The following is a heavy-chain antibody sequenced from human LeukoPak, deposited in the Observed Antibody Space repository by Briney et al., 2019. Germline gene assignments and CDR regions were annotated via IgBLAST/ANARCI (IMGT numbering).Heavy chain of an antibody. V-gene: IGHV4-39*01. D-gene: IGHD3-9*01. CDR2: IYYSGST. CDR3: ARHTGVLRYFDWGRSHPPDY. CDR1: GGSISSSSYY. Sequence: PSETLSLTCAVSGGSISSSSYYWGWIRQPPGKGLEWIGSIYYSGSTYYNPSLKSRVTISVDTSKNQFSLKLSSVTAADTAVYYCARHTGVLRYFDWGRSHPPDYWGQGTLVTVSS. J-gene: IGHJ4*02.